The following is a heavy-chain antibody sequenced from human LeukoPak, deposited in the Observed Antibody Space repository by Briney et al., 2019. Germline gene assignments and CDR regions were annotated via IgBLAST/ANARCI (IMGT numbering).Heavy chain of an antibody. CDR1: GFTFSSYG. D-gene: IGHD1-26*01. J-gene: IGHJ4*02. CDR2: INNDGRST. CDR3: VSALGGQGGH. Sequence: GGSLRLSCAASGFTFSSYGMHWVRQAPGKGLVWVSHINNDGRSTNYADSVKGRFTISRDNAKSTLFLQMNSLRVDDTAVYYCVSALGGQGGHWGQGTLVTVSS. V-gene: IGHV3-74*01.